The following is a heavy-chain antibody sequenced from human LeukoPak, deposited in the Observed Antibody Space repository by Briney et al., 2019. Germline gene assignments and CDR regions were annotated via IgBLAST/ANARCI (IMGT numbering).Heavy chain of an antibody. CDR3: AISSSGDNGYYYGMDV. Sequence: GGSLRLSCAASGFTVSSNYMSWVRQAPGKGLEWVSLIYSDGSTYYADSVKGRFSISRHNSKNTLYLQMNSLGAEDTAVYYCAISSSGDNGYYYGMDVWGQGTTVTVSS. J-gene: IGHJ6*02. V-gene: IGHV3-53*04. CDR2: IYSDGST. CDR1: GFTVSSNY. D-gene: IGHD3-3*01.